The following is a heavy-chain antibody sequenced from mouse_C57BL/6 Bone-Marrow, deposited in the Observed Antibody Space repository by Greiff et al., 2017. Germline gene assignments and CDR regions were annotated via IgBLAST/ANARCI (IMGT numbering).Heavy chain of an antibody. J-gene: IGHJ2*01. CDR3: ARRGYLLDY. Sequence: DVKLVESGGDLVKPGGSLKLSCAASGFTFSSYGMSWVRQTPDKRLEWVATISSGGGYTYYPDSVKGRFTISRDNAKNSLYLQMSSLKSEDTAMYYCARRGYLLDYWGQGTTLTVSS. CDR2: ISSGGGYT. D-gene: IGHD5-1*01. V-gene: IGHV5-6*02. CDR1: GFTFSSYG.